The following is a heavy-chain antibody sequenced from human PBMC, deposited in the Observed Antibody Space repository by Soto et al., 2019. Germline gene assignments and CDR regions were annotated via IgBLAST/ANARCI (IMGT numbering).Heavy chain of an antibody. CDR1: GYTFTGYY. CDR3: ARDQKAFYDFWSGYSQTDDYHGLDV. Sequence: ASVKVSCKASGYTFTGYYIHWVRQAPGHGLEWMGWINPNSGGTNYVQKFQDWVTMTRDTSVSTVYMEVRRLTSDDTAVYYCARDQKAFYDFWSGYSQTDDYHGLDVWGRGTTVTVSS. V-gene: IGHV1-2*04. CDR2: INPNSGGT. D-gene: IGHD3-3*01. J-gene: IGHJ6*02.